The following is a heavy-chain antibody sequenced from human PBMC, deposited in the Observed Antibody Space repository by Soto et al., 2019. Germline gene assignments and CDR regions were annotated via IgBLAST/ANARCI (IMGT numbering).Heavy chain of an antibody. CDR1: GFAVSNYA. J-gene: IGHJ4*02. CDR3: AKLTPTYNSKWFGY. V-gene: IGHV3-23*01. D-gene: IGHD1-1*01. Sequence: GGSLRLSCAASGFAVSNYAMSWVRQAPGRGLEWVSTLSGDGTDPYYADSAKGRFTISRDNSRDTLYLQMNSLRAEDTAIYYCAKLTPTYNSKWFGYWGQGTLVTVSS. CDR2: LSGDGTDP.